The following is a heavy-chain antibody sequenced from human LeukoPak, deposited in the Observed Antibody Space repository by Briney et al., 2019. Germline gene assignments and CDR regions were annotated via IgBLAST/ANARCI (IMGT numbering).Heavy chain of an antibody. D-gene: IGHD6-19*01. V-gene: IGHV1-46*01. CDR2: INPSGGST. Sequence: ASVTVSCKASGCTFTSYYMHWVRQAPGQGLEWMGIINPSGGSTSYPQKFQGRGTITRDMSKSTAYMELSRLSSDDTAVYYCAGDWVPLGYSSGWYFSYWGQGTLVTVSS. CDR3: AGDWVPLGYSSGWYFSY. CDR1: GCTFTSYY. J-gene: IGHJ4*02.